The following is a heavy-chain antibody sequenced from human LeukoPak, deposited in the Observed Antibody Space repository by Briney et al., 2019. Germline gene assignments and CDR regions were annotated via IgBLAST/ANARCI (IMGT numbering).Heavy chain of an antibody. V-gene: IGHV3-21*01. CDR2: ISSSSSHI. CDR3: ARDLYHTAGASNDY. Sequence: GGSLRLSCAASGFTFDDYAMHWVRQAPGKGLEWVSSISSSSSHIYYADSVKGRFSISRDNANYSVSLQMNSLRAEDTAIYYCARDLYHTAGASNDYWGQGAQVTVSS. CDR1: GFTFDDYA. D-gene: IGHD1-14*01. J-gene: IGHJ4*02.